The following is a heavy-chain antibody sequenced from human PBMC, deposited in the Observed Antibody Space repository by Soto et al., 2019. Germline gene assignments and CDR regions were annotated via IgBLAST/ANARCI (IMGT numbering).Heavy chain of an antibody. V-gene: IGHV3-30-3*01. D-gene: IGHD6-19*01. J-gene: IGHJ4*02. Sequence: GGSLRLSCAASGFTFSSYAMHWVRQAPGKGLEWVAVISYDGSNKYYADSVKGRFTISRDNSKNTLYLQMNSLRAEDTAVYYCARDSSGWYAVDYWGQGTLVTVSS. CDR3: ARDSSGWYAVDY. CDR1: GFTFSSYA. CDR2: ISYDGSNK.